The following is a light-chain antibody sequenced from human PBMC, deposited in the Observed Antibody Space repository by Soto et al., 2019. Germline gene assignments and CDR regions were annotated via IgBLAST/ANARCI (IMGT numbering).Light chain of an antibody. V-gene: IGKV3-11*01. Sequence: EIVLTQSPATLSSFPGDRVTLSCRASQYINTRLAWYPNRPGQAPRLLIYQTSIRAAGIPARFSASGSGTDFNLTISDVQTEDFALYYCHQRQSWPRTFGQGTKVDIK. J-gene: IGKJ1*01. CDR1: QYINTR. CDR3: HQRQSWPRT. CDR2: QTS.